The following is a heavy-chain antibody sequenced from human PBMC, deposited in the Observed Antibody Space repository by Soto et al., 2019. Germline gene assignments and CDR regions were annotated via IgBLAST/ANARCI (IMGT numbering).Heavy chain of an antibody. Sequence: GGSLRLSCAASGFTFSNYAMSWVRQAPGKGLEWVSVISGSGGSTYYADSVKGRFTISRDNSKNTLYLQMNSLRAEDTAVYYCANAVIAAAAPVAGYWGQGTLVTVSS. V-gene: IGHV3-23*01. CDR2: ISGSGGST. CDR3: ANAVIAAAAPVAGY. J-gene: IGHJ4*02. CDR1: GFTFSNYA. D-gene: IGHD6-13*01.